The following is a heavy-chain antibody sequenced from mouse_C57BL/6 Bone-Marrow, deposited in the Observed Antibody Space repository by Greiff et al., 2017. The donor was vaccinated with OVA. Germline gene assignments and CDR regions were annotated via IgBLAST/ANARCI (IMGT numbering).Heavy chain of an antibody. V-gene: IGHV7-1*01. Sequence: DVKLVESGGGLVQSGRSLRLSCATSGFTFSDFYMEWVRQAPGKGLEWIAASRNKANDYTTEYSASVKGRFIVSRDTSQSILYLQMNALRAEDTAIYYCARGLMVTTRDWYFDVWGTGTTVTVSS. D-gene: IGHD2-2*01. CDR2: SRNKANDYTT. J-gene: IGHJ1*03. CDR3: ARGLMVTTRDWYFDV. CDR1: GFTFSDFY.